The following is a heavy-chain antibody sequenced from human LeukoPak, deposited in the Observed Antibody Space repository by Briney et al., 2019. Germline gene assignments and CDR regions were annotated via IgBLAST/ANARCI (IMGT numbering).Heavy chain of an antibody. D-gene: IGHD6-19*01. Sequence: SVKVSCKASGGTFSSYAISWVRQAPGQGLEWMGGIIPIFGTANYAQKFQGRVTITADESTSTAYMELSSLRSEDTAVYYCARRMAVAARSLGYYYGMDVWGQGTTVTVSS. CDR2: IIPIFGTA. CDR1: GGTFSSYA. V-gene: IGHV1-69*01. J-gene: IGHJ6*02. CDR3: ARRMAVAARSLGYYYGMDV.